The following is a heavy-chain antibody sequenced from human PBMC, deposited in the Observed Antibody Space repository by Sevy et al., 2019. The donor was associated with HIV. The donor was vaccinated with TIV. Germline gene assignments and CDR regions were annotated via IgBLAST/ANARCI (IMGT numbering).Heavy chain of an antibody. D-gene: IGHD2-15*01. V-gene: IGHV1-24*01. CDR1: GYSLSKLS. J-gene: IGHJ5*02. CDR3: ATVGLGYYSGSSYYQGDWFDP. CDR2: LDPGNGEI. Sequence: ASVKVSCKVFGYSLSKLSMHWVRQAPGKGLEWMGSLDPGNGEITYAQTLQGRVTMTEDTSTDTAYMERSGLTSEDTATYYCATVGLGYYSGSSYYQGDWFDPWGQGTLVTVSS.